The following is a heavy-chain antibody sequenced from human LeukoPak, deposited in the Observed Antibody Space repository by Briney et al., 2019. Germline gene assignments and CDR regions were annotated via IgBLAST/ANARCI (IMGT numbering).Heavy chain of an antibody. D-gene: IGHD3-10*01. CDR3: ARNYGSGSYYPFDY. Sequence: GGSLRLSCAASGFTFSSYGMHWVRQAPGKGLEWVAVIWYDGSNKYYADSVKGRFTISRDNSKNTLYLQMNSLRAEDTAVYYCARNYGSGSYYPFDYWGQGTLVTVSS. J-gene: IGHJ4*02. CDR1: GFTFSSYG. V-gene: IGHV3-33*01. CDR2: IWYDGSNK.